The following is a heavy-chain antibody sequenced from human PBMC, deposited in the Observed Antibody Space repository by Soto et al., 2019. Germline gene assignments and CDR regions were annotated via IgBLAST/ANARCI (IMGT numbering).Heavy chain of an antibody. CDR1: GFTFSSYG. CDR2: ISYDGSNK. J-gene: IGHJ6*02. V-gene: IGHV3-30*18. CDR3: AKDSVVAVLYYYYGMDV. Sequence: GGSLRLSCAASGFTFSSYGMHWVRQAPGKGLEWVAVISYDGSNKYYADSVKGRFTISRDNSKNTLYLQMNSLRAEDTAVYYCAKDSVVAVLYYYYGMDVWGQGTTVTVSS. D-gene: IGHD2-15*01.